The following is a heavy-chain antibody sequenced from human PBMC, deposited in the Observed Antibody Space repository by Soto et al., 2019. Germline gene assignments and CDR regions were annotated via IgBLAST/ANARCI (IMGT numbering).Heavy chain of an antibody. V-gene: IGHV1-18*01. CDR1: GYGFTTYG. CDR3: ARGRYGDY. J-gene: IGHJ4*02. D-gene: IGHD1-1*01. CDR2: ISAHNGNT. Sequence: QVHLVQSGAEVKEPGASVKVNYKGSGYGFTTYGITWVRQAPGQGLEWMAWISAHNGNTNYAQKLQGRVTVTRDTSTSTSYMELRSLRSDDTAVYYCARGRYGDYWGQGALVTVSS.